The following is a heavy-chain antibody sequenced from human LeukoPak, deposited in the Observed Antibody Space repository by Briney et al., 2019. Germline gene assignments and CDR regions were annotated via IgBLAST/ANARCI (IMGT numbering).Heavy chain of an antibody. V-gene: IGHV1-2*02. CDR2: INPNSGGT. Sequence: ASVKVSCKASGYTFTGYYMHWVRQAPGQGLERMGWINPNSGGTNYAQKFQGRVTMTRDTSISTAYMELSRLRSDDTAVYYCARDRRYWLLWFREFDAFDIWGQGTMVTVSS. CDR1: GYTFTGYY. J-gene: IGHJ3*02. D-gene: IGHD3-10*01. CDR3: ARDRRYWLLWFREFDAFDI.